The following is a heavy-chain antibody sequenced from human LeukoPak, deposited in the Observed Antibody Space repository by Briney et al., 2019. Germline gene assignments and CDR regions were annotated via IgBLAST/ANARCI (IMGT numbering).Heavy chain of an antibody. J-gene: IGHJ6*03. CDR3: ARGQYYYDSTDDDNYYYYYMDV. CDR1: GGSLSNFA. D-gene: IGHD3-22*01. CDR2: IIPIFDIT. Sequence: SVKVSCKPSGGSLSNFAISWVRQAPGQGLEWMGGIIPIFDITNFAQNFQGRVTITADRSTGTAYVELTSLRSEDTAVYYCARGQYYYDSTDDDNYYYYYMDVWGKGTTVTVSS. V-gene: IGHV1-69*10.